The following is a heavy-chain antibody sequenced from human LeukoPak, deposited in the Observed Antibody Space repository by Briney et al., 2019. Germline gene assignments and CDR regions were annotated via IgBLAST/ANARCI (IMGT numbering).Heavy chain of an antibody. CDR2: ISISGETS. J-gene: IGHJ4*02. D-gene: IGHD1-14*01. CDR3: TRYGGSGNKVDY. CDR1: GFTFSDHY. Sequence: PGGSLRLSCAASGFTFSDHYMSWIRQAPGKGLEWLSHISISGETSYNADSVKGRFTISRDNGKSTLYLQMISLRVEDTAVYYCTRYGGSGNKVDYWGQGTLVTVSS. V-gene: IGHV3-11*01.